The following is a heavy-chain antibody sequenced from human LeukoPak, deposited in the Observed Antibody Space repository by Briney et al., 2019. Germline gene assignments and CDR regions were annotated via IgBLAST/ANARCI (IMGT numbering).Heavy chain of an antibody. CDR1: GFTFSNYG. CDR3: AKGSSDWGSN. Sequence: GGSLRVSCAASGFTFSNYGMHWVRQAPGKGLEWVAFIRYDRNNKYYADSVKGRFTISRDNSKNTLYLQMNSLRGEETAVYYCAKGSSDWGSNWGQGTLVTVSS. D-gene: IGHD7-27*01. V-gene: IGHV3-30*02. CDR2: IRYDRNNK. J-gene: IGHJ4*02.